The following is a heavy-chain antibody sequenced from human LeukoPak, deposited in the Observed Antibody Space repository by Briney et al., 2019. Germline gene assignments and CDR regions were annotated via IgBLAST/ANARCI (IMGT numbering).Heavy chain of an antibody. V-gene: IGHV3-23*01. J-gene: IGHJ6*03. CDR2: ISGSGGST. Sequence: GGSLRLSCAASGFTFSSYGMSWVRQAPGKGLEWVSAISGSGGSTYYADSVKGRFTISRDNSKNTLYLQMNSLRAEDTAVYYCAKDGVGGRSWRVEYYMGVWGKGTTVTISS. D-gene: IGHD1-26*01. CDR1: GFTFSSYG. CDR3: AKDGVGGRSWRVEYYMGV.